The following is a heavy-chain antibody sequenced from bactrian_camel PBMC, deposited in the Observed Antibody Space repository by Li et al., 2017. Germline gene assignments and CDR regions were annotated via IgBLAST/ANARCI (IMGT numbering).Heavy chain of an antibody. CDR2: RDKDGSK. D-gene: IGHD5*01. Sequence: VQLVESGGGLVQPGGSLTLSCEYSGFSYMDYAITWVRQAPGKEREGVARRDKDGSKTYVDSVKGRFTISKDNANHTLYLQMNSLKPEDSAVYHCTADPTWTLCVAGWEPWEQAVVGGAGAEWGQGTQVTVS. J-gene: IGHJ4*01. CDR3: TADPTWTLCVAGWEPWEQAVVGGAGAE. CDR1: GFSYMDYA. V-gene: IGHV3S10*01.